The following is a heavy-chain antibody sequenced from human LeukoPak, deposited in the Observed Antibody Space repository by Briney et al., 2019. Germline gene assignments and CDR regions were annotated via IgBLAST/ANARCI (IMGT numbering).Heavy chain of an antibody. Sequence: SETLSLTCTVSGGSISSSSYYWGWIRPPPGQGLEWIGNIYYSGSTYYNPSLKSRVTISVDTSKNQFSLKLSSVTAADTAVYYCARQGPYYYGPGANNWFDPWGQGTLVTVSS. CDR2: IYYSGST. J-gene: IGHJ5*02. CDR1: GGSISSSSYY. D-gene: IGHD3-10*01. V-gene: IGHV4-39*01. CDR3: ARQGPYYYGPGANNWFDP.